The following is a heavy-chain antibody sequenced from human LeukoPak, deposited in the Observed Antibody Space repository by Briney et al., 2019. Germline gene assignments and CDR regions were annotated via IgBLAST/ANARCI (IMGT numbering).Heavy chain of an antibody. CDR2: ISGSGGST. Sequence: GGSLRLSFSASGFTFSSYAMSWVRQAPGKGLEWVSAISGSGGSTYYADSVKGRFTISRDNSKNTLYLQMNRLRAEDTAVYYCAKAVAHCSGRNCYSAFDYWGQGTLVTVSS. CDR3: AKAVAHCSGRNCYSAFDY. CDR1: GFTFSSYA. J-gene: IGHJ4*02. V-gene: IGHV3-23*01. D-gene: IGHD2-15*01.